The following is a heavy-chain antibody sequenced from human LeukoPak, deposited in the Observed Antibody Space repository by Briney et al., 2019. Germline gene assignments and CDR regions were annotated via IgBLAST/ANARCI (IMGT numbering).Heavy chain of an antibody. J-gene: IGHJ3*02. CDR2: IYYSGST. D-gene: IGHD3-3*01. CDR1: GGSICSGDYY. Sequence: SETLSLTXTVSGGSICSGDYYWSWISQPPGKGLQWIGYIYYSGSTNYNPSLKSRVTISVDTSKNQFSLKLSSVTAADTAVYYCARDHPHYDFWSGYSYDAFDIWGQGTMVTVSS. CDR3: ARDHPHYDFWSGYSYDAFDI. V-gene: IGHV4-61*08.